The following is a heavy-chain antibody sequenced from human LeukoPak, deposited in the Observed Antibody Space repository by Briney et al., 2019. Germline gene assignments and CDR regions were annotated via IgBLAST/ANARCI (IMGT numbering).Heavy chain of an antibody. J-gene: IGHJ3*02. Sequence: ASVKVSCKASGYTFTSYDINWVRQATGRGLEWMGWMNPNSGNTGYAQKFQGRVTMTRNTSISTAYMELSSLRSEDTAVYYCARFAPSVYYYDSSGYYPLDAFDIWGQGTMVTVSS. D-gene: IGHD3-22*01. V-gene: IGHV1-8*01. CDR3: ARFAPSVYYYDSSGYYPLDAFDI. CDR1: GYTFTSYD. CDR2: MNPNSGNT.